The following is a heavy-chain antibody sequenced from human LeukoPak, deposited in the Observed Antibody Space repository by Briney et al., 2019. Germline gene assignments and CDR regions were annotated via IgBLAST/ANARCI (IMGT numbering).Heavy chain of an antibody. V-gene: IGHV4-59*01. J-gene: IGHJ5*02. D-gene: IGHD2-15*01. CDR2: IYYSGST. CDR3: ASIASNWFDP. Sequence: PSETLSLTCTVSGGSISSYYWSWIRQPPGKGLEWIGYIYYSGSTNYNPSLKSRVTISVDTSKNQFSLKLSSVTAADTAVYYCASIASNWFDPWGQGTLVTVSS. CDR1: GGSISSYY.